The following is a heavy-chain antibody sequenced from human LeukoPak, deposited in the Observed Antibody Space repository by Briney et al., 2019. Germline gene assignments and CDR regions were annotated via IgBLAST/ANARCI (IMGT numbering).Heavy chain of an antibody. J-gene: IGHJ4*02. Sequence: PSETLSLTCAVYGGSFSGYYWSWIRQPPGKGLEWIGEINHSGSTNYNPSLKSRVTISVDTSKNQFSLKLSSVTAADTAVYYCARDLFTVTAVWGQGTLVTVSS. D-gene: IGHD2-21*02. CDR2: INHSGST. CDR1: GGSFSGYY. CDR3: ARDLFTVTAV. V-gene: IGHV4-34*01.